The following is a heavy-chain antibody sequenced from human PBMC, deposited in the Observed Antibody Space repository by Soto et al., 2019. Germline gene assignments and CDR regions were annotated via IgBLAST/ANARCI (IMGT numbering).Heavy chain of an antibody. CDR2: IKSKTDGGTT. V-gene: IGHV3-15*01. CDR3: TTPRYCSGGSCYLFDY. Sequence: VALRLSCAASGFTFSNAWMSWVRQAPGKGLEWVGRIKSKTDGGTTDYAAPVKGRFTISRDDSKNTLYLQMNSLKTEDTAVYYCTTPRYCSGGSCYLFDYWGQGTLVTVSS. D-gene: IGHD2-15*01. J-gene: IGHJ4*02. CDR1: GFTFSNAW.